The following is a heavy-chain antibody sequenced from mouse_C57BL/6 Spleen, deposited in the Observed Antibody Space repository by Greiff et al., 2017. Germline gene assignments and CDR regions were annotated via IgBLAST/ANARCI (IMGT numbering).Heavy chain of an antibody. Sequence: VQLQQSGAELVKPGASVKLSCTASGFNIKDYYMHWVKQRTEQGLEWIGRIDPEDGETKYAPKFQGKATITADASSNTAYLQLSSLTSEDTAVYYGARGPIYYYGSSEYYYAMDYWGQGTSVTVSS. CDR2: IDPEDGET. V-gene: IGHV14-2*01. D-gene: IGHD1-1*01. CDR1: GFNIKDYY. J-gene: IGHJ4*01. CDR3: ARGPIYYYGSSEYYYAMDY.